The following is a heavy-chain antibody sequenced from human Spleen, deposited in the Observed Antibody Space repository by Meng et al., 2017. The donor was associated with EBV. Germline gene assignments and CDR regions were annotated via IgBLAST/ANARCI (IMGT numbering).Heavy chain of an antibody. J-gene: IGHJ4*02. CDR2: ISGSGGTT. V-gene: IGHV3-23*01. D-gene: IGHD6-19*01. Sequence: EVQLLESGGGLVQPGGSVRLSCAASGFTFSSYAMSWVRQAPGEGLEWVSAISGSGGTTYYADSVRGRFTISRDNPKNTLYLQMDSLRAEDTAVYYCARPPRGYASGWPYMIDFWGQGTLVTVSS. CDR3: ARPPRGYASGWPYMIDF. CDR1: GFTFSSYA.